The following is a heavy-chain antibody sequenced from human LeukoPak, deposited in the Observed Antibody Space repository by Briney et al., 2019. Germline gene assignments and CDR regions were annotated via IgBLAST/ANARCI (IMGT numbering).Heavy chain of an antibody. V-gene: IGHV3-7*03. D-gene: IGHD4-17*01. CDR3: ARDTTVREFDY. CDR1: GFTFSSHW. J-gene: IGHJ4*02. CDR2: IKQDGSEK. Sequence: GGSLRLSCAASGFTFSSHWMSWVRQAPGKGLEWVANIKQDGSEKYYVDSVKGRFTISRDNAKNSLYLQMNSLRAEDTAVYYCARDTTVREFDYWGQGTLVTVSS.